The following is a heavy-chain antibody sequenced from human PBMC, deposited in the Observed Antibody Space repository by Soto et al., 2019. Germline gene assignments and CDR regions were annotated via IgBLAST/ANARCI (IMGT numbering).Heavy chain of an antibody. V-gene: IGHV1-69*13. CDR3: AERLGYCSGGSCLYYYYGMDV. Sequence: SVEVSCKASGCTFSSYAISCVRQAPGQVLEWMGGIIPIFGTANYAQKFQGRVTITADESTSTAYMELSSLRSEDTAVYYCAERLGYCSGGSCLYYYYGMDVWGQGTTVTVSS. D-gene: IGHD2-15*01. CDR2: IIPIFGTA. J-gene: IGHJ6*02. CDR1: GCTFSSYA.